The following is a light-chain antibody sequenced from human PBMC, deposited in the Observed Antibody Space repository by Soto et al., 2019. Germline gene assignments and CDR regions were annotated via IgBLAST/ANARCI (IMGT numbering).Light chain of an antibody. Sequence: EVVLTQSPGSLSLSPGERATLSCRASETVSNNYLAWYQQKPGQAPRLLIFVASSRATGIPDRFSGSGSGTDFTLTISRLEPEDFAVYYCQQYGSSGTFGQGTKVDIK. CDR1: ETVSNNY. J-gene: IGKJ1*01. V-gene: IGKV3-20*01. CDR3: QQYGSSGT. CDR2: VAS.